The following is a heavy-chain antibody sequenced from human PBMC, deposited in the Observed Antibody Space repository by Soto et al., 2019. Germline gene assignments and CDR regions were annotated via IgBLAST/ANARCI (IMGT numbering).Heavy chain of an antibody. J-gene: IGHJ6*02. D-gene: IGHD1-26*01. Sequence: GASVKVSCKASGYTFTSYAMHWVRQAPGQRLEWMGWINAGNGNTKYSQKFQGRVTITRDTSASTAYMELSSLRSEGTAVYYCAREGGGSYSTGYYYYYGMDVWGQGTTVTVSS. CDR1: GYTFTSYA. CDR3: AREGGGSYSTGYYYYYGMDV. V-gene: IGHV1-3*01. CDR2: INAGNGNT.